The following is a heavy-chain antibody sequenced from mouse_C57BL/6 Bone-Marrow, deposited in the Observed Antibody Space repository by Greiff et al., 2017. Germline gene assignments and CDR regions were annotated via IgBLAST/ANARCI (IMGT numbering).Heavy chain of an antibody. Sequence: DVHLVESGGDLVKPGGSLKLSCAASGFTFSSYGMSWVRQTPDKRLEWVATISSGGSYTSYPDSVKGRFTIARDNAKNTLYLQMSSLKSEDTAMYYCARPIYCCGYFDYWGQGTTLTVSS. D-gene: IGHD1-1*01. J-gene: IGHJ2*01. CDR1: GFTFSSYG. CDR2: ISSGGSYT. V-gene: IGHV5-6*01. CDR3: ARPIYCCGYFDY.